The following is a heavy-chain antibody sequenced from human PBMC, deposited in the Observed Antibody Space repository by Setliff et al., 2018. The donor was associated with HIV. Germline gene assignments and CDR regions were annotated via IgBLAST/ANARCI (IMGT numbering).Heavy chain of an antibody. CDR3: ARQILRGVWLTDY. V-gene: IGHV3-33*08. CDR2: IWYDGNNI. Sequence: GGSLRLSCAASGFNFKSYGMHWVRQAPGKGLEWVAVIWYDGNNIKYADSVKGRFTISRDNSKNTLYLQMNSLRIEDSGAYYCARQILRGVWLTDYWGQGTLVTVSS. J-gene: IGHJ4*02. D-gene: IGHD5-12*01. CDR1: GFNFKSYG.